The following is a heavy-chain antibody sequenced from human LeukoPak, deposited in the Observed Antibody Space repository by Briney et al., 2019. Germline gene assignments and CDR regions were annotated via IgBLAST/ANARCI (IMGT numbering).Heavy chain of an antibody. Sequence: GGSLRLSCAASGFIFRSYEMNWVRQAPGKGLEWISYIDSSVSTIYYDDSAKGRFTTSRANARNSLYLEMNSLRAEDTAVYYCARDGKPVAVAAIDHWGQGTLVAVSS. CDR3: ARDGKPVAVAAIDH. CDR2: IDSSVSTI. V-gene: IGHV3-48*03. D-gene: IGHD6-19*01. CDR1: GFIFRSYE. J-gene: IGHJ4*02.